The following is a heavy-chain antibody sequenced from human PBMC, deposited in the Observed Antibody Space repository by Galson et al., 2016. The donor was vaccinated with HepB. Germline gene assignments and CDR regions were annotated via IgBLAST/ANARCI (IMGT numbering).Heavy chain of an antibody. J-gene: IGHJ4*02. D-gene: IGHD5-12*01. CDR2: ILHDGSNN. CDR1: GFTFSNYG. CDR3: AKWGGSGYDWARLDY. Sequence: SLRLSCAASGFTFSNYGMHWVRQAPGKGLEWVAVILHDGSNNYYADSVKGRFTISRDNSKNTLYLQMNSLRAEDTAVYYCAKWGGSGYDWARLDYWGQGTLVTVSS. V-gene: IGHV3-30*18.